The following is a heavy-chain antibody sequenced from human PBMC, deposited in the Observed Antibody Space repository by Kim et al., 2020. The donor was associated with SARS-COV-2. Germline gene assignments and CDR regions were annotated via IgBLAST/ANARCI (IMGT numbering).Heavy chain of an antibody. CDR1: GFTFSAYS. D-gene: IGHD6-13*01. J-gene: IGHJ4*01. CDR3: ARDRGGGGSSWFYYFDY. Sequence: GGSLRLSCAASGFTFSAYSMHWVRQAPGKGLEWVSYISRSGTTLYYADSVKGRFTISRDNVKNSLYLQMNSLTDGDTAGYYCARDRGGGGSSWFYYFDY. V-gene: IGHV3-48*02. CDR2: ISRSGTTL.